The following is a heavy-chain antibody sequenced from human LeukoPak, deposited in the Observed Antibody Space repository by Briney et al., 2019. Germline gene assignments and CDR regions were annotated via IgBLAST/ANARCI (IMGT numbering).Heavy chain of an antibody. CDR1: GFTFDDYA. CDR3: AKDMSAATYWNWFDP. D-gene: IGHD2-2*01. J-gene: IGHJ5*02. Sequence: GGSLRLSCAASGFTFDDYAMHWVRHAPGKGLEWVSLISGDGGSTYYADSVKGRFTISRDNSKNSLYLQMNSLRTEDTALYYCAKDMSAATYWNWFDPWGQGTLVTVSS. V-gene: IGHV3-43*02. CDR2: ISGDGGST.